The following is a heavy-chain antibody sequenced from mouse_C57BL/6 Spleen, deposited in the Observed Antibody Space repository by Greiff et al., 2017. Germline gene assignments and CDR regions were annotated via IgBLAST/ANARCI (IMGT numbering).Heavy chain of an antibody. J-gene: IGHJ4*01. CDR3: ARTNYGSSYNYAMDY. D-gene: IGHD1-1*01. CDR1: GYSITSGYY. Sequence: ESGPGLVKPSQSLSLSCSVTGYSITSGYYWNWIRQLPGNILEWMGYIRYDGSNNYNPSLKNTISITRDTSKNQFFLKLNSVTTEDTATYYCARTNYGSSYNYAMDYWGQGTSVTVSS. V-gene: IGHV3-6*01. CDR2: IRYDGSN.